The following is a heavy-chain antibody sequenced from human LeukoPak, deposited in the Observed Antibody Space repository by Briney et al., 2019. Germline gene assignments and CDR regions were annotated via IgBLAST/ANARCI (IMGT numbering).Heavy chain of an antibody. V-gene: IGHV3-7*05. CDR1: GFTFSSYW. CDR2: IKQDGSEK. D-gene: IGHD2-15*01. CDR3: AGDRRDVAGAYYFDY. Sequence: GGSLRLSCAASGFTFSSYWMSWVRQAPGKGLEWVANIKQDGSEKYYVDSVKGRFTISRDNAKNSLYLQMNSLRAEDTAVYYCAGDRRDVAGAYYFDYWGQGTLVTVSS. J-gene: IGHJ4*02.